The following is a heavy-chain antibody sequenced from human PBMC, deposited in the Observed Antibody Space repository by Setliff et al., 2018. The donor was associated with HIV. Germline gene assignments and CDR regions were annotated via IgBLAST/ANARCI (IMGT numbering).Heavy chain of an antibody. J-gene: IGHJ2*01. V-gene: IGHV4-59*11. D-gene: IGHD2-21*01. CDR2: IYSGGST. Sequence: SETLSLTCTVSGASISSHYWTWIRQPPGKGLEWIGSIYSGGSTNYTPSLKSRLPISLDTSENQLSLKFNSVTAADTAVYFCAREIGITKSPYWYFDLWGRGTLVTVSS. CDR3: AREIGITKSPYWYFDL. CDR1: GASISSHY.